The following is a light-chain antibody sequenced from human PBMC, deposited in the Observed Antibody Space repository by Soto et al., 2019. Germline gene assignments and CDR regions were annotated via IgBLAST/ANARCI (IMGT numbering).Light chain of an antibody. CDR1: GGDVGGYRY. CDR2: EVS. Sequence: QSVLTQPASVSGSPGQSITISRAGSGGDVGGYRYVSRYQQHPGKAPKLIIYEVSNRASGVSDRFSGSKSGNTASLTLSGLLTEHEAVYYCGSYTSSATYVFGTGPKVTVL. V-gene: IGLV2-14*03. J-gene: IGLJ1*01. CDR3: GSYTSSATYV.